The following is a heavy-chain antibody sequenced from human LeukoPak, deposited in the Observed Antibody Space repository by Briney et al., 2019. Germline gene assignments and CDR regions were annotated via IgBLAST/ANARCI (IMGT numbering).Heavy chain of an antibody. J-gene: IGHJ4*02. Sequence: ASVKVSCKVSGYTLTELSMHWVRQAPGKGLEWMGGFDPEDGETIYAQKFQGRVAMTEDTSTDTAYIELSSLRSEDTAVYYCATERTGSGSLPFDYWGQGTLVTVSS. D-gene: IGHD3-10*01. CDR2: FDPEDGET. CDR3: ATERTGSGSLPFDY. CDR1: GYTLTELS. V-gene: IGHV1-24*01.